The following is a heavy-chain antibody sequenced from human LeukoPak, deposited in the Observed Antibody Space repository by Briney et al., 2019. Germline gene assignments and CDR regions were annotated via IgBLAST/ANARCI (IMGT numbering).Heavy chain of an antibody. CDR1: GYSISSGYY. V-gene: IGHV4-38-2*02. Sequence: RPSETLSLTCTVSGYSISSGYYWGWIRQPPGKGLEWIGSIYHSGSTYYNPSLKSRVTISVDTSKNQFSLKLSSVTAADTAVYYCARGYRRGYYFDYWGQGTLVTVSS. J-gene: IGHJ4*02. CDR2: IYHSGST. CDR3: ARGYRRGYYFDY. D-gene: IGHD1-14*01.